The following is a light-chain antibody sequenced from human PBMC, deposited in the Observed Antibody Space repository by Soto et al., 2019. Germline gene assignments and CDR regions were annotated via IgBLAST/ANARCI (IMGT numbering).Light chain of an antibody. CDR2: DVN. CDR3: SSYATSSVV. Sequence: QSALTQPASVSGSPGQSIAISCTGTSSDVGAYNHVSWYQQHPGKAPKLMIYDVNSRPSGVSDRFSGSKSGNTASLTISGLQTEDEADYYFSSYATSSVVFGGGTKLTVL. V-gene: IGLV2-14*03. CDR1: SSDVGAYNH. J-gene: IGLJ2*01.